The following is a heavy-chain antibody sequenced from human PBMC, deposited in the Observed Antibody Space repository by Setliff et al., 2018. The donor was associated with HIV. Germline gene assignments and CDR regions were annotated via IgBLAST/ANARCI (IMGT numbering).Heavy chain of an antibody. CDR1: GGSVTSGGHY. CDR3: ARGGNSRAAWFDS. V-gene: IGHV4-31*02. D-gene: IGHD5-12*01. J-gene: IGHJ5*01. Sequence: LSLTCTVSGGSVTSGGHYWSWIRQQPGKAPEWIGYIHYTGSNFYNPSLTDRLTISVDTSKNQFSLKLSYVTAADTAVYYCARGGNSRAAWFDSWGQGTLVTVSS. CDR2: IHYTGSN.